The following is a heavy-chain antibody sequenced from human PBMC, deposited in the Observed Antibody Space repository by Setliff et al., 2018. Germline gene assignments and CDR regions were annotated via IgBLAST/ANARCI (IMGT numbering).Heavy chain of an antibody. CDR2: IHFSGTT. CDR1: DGSNSSHY. J-gene: IGHJ4*02. Sequence: SETLSLTCTVSDGSNSSHYWSWIRQPPGKGLEWIGYIHFSGTTNYNPSLKSRVTLSLDTSKNQFSLELSSVTAADTAMYYCARENGYCSGGACYFMFDYWGQGTLVTVSS. V-gene: IGHV4-59*11. D-gene: IGHD2-15*01. CDR3: ARENGYCSGGACYFMFDY.